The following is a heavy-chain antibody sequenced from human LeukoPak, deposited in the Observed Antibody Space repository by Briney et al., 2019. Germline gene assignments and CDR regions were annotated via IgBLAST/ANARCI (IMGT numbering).Heavy chain of an antibody. CDR3: VSGSLQSGYNFDY. D-gene: IGHD3-3*01. Sequence: GGSLRLSCAASGFTFSNYWMHWIRHVPGKGLVWVSHIKYDGSATNYADSVKGRFTISRDNAKNTLYLQMNSLRAEDTAVYYCVSGSLQSGYNFDYWGQGALVTVSS. CDR2: IKYDGSAT. J-gene: IGHJ4*02. V-gene: IGHV3-74*01. CDR1: GFTFSNYW.